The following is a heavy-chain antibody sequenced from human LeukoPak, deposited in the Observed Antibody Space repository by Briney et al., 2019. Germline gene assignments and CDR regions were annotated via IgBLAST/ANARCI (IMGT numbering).Heavy chain of an antibody. CDR2: IIPILGIA. CDR3: ARLNYYGSGAPV. Sequence: SSVTVSCKASRGTFSHYTISLVRQPPAHRLEWIGRIIPILGIANYARKFQGRVTITADKSTSTAYMELSSLRSEDTAVYYCARLNYYGSGAPVWGQGTTVTVSS. D-gene: IGHD3-10*01. J-gene: IGHJ6*02. CDR1: RGTFSHYT. V-gene: IGHV1-69*02.